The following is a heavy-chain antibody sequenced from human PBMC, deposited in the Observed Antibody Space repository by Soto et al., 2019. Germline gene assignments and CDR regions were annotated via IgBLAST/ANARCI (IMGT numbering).Heavy chain of an antibody. CDR3: ARGSRGAFDI. V-gene: IGHV1-46*01. CDR2: FDPSGVAT. Sequence: QVQLVQSGAEVKKPGASVKVSCKASGYTFTSYFIHWVRQAPGQGLEWMGVFDPSGVATNSAQKFQDRLPMTRDTSTSTVYMDLTSLGSDDTALYYYARGSRGAFDIWGQGTLVTVSS. J-gene: IGHJ3*02. CDR1: GYTFTSYF.